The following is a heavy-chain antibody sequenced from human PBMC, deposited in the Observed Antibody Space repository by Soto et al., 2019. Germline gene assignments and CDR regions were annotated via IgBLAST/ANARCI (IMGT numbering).Heavy chain of an antibody. J-gene: IGHJ4*02. CDR3: ARDKDWAFDY. CDR2: ISGSGGST. V-gene: IGHV3-23*01. Sequence: GGSLRLCCAASGFTFSSYAMSWVRQAPGKGLEWVSAISGSGGSTYYADSVKGRFTVSRDNTQNSLFLLMNSLRAEDTAIYYCARDKDWAFDYWGQGTLVTVSS. D-gene: IGHD3-9*01. CDR1: GFTFSSYA.